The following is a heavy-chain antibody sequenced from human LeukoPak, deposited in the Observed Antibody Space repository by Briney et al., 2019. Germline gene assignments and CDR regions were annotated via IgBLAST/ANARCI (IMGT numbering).Heavy chain of an antibody. V-gene: IGHV4-4*07. CDR2: IYTSGST. D-gene: IGHD4-17*01. Sequence: SETLSLTCTVSGGSISSYYWSWIRQPAGKGLEWIGRIYTSGSTNYNPSLKSRVTISVDTSKNQFSLKLSSVTAADTAVYYCARHFGSVTTSGMDVWGQGTTVTVSS. J-gene: IGHJ6*02. CDR3: ARHFGSVTTSGMDV. CDR1: GGSISSYY.